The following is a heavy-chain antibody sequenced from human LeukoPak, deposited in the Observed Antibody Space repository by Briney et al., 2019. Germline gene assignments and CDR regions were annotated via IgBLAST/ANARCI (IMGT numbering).Heavy chain of an antibody. V-gene: IGHV3-23*05. CDR1: GFTFSSYA. J-gene: IGHJ4*02. Sequence: QTGGSLRLSCAASGFTFSSYAMHWVRQAPGKGLEWVSTFKTKYNQVYYAESVRGRFTISTDNSRNTVFLQMNSLRADDTALYYCARSVPDYTRFDYWGQGALVTVSS. CDR2: FKTKYNQV. D-gene: IGHD4-11*01. CDR3: ARSVPDYTRFDY.